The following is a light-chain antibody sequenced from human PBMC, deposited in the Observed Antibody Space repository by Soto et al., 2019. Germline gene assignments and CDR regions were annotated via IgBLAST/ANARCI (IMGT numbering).Light chain of an antibody. CDR2: GVS. J-gene: IGKJ1*01. CDR3: QHYVYPQWT. CDR1: QTGSNGY. Sequence: IVLTQSPGTLSLSPGERATLSCRASQTGSNGYLAWYQQKSGQAPRLLIYGVSTRATGTPDRFSGSGSGTEFTLTIRRLEPEDFAVYFCQHYVYPQWTFGPGTKVEIK. V-gene: IGKV3-20*01.